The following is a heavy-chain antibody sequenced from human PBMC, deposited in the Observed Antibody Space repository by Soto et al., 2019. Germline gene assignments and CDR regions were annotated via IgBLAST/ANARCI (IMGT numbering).Heavy chain of an antibody. CDR2: FSSGGGGT. CDR3: TKANRYCSGANCFTFDY. D-gene: IGHD2-15*01. Sequence: GGSLRLSCTASGFTFSNYAMSWVRQAPGKGLEWVSTFSSGGGGTYYADSVKGRFTISRDNSKNTLSLQMNSLRAEDTAVYYCTKANRYCSGANCFTFDYWGLGALVTGSS. V-gene: IGHV3-23*01. CDR1: GFTFSNYA. J-gene: IGHJ4*02.